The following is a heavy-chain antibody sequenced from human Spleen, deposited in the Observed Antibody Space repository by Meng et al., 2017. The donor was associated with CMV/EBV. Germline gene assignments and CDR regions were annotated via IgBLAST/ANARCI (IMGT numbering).Heavy chain of an antibody. CDR1: GFTFSSYA. J-gene: IGHJ4*02. Sequence: GESLKISCAASGFTFSSYATSWVRQAPGKGLEWVSAISGSGGSTYYADSVKGRFTISRDNSKNTLYLQMNSLRAEDTAVYYCAKVRDSSGYYYDYWGQGTLVTVSS. CDR2: ISGSGGST. CDR3: AKVRDSSGYYYDY. V-gene: IGHV3-23*01. D-gene: IGHD3-22*01.